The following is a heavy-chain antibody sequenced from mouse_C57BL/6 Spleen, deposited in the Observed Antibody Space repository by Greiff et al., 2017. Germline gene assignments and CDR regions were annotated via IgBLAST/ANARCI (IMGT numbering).Heavy chain of an antibody. J-gene: IGHJ2*01. D-gene: IGHD4-1*01. V-gene: IGHV14-3*01. Sequence: VQLQQSVAELVRPGASVKLSCTASGFNIKNTYMPWVKQRPEQGLEWIGRIDPANGNTKYAPKFQGKATITADTSSNTAYLQLSSLTSEDTAIYYCARVGTGNYFDYWGQGTTLTVSS. CDR1: GFNIKNTY. CDR3: ARVGTGNYFDY. CDR2: IDPANGNT.